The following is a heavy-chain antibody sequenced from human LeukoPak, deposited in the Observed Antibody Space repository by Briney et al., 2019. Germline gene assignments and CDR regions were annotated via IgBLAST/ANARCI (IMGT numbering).Heavy chain of an antibody. CDR2: IIPIFGTA. Sequence: SVKVSCKASGGTFSSYAISWVRQAPGQGLEWMGGIIPIFGTANYAQKFQGRVTITADESTSTAYMELSSLRSEDTTVYYCARDNPDGYCSGGSCFWFDPWGQGTLVTVSS. CDR3: ARDNPDGYCSGGSCFWFDP. V-gene: IGHV1-69*13. CDR1: GGTFSSYA. J-gene: IGHJ5*02. D-gene: IGHD2-15*01.